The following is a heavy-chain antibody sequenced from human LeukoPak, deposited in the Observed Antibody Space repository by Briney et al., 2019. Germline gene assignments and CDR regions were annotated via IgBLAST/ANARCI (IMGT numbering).Heavy chain of an antibody. CDR3: AKDQAAAGTSFDY. D-gene: IGHD6-13*01. CDR1: GFTFSSYG. J-gene: IGHJ4*02. CDR2: IRYDGSNK. Sequence: GGSLRLSCAASGFTFSSYGMHWVRQAPGKGLEWVAFIRYDGSNKYYADSVKGRFTISRDNSKNTLYLQMNSLRAEDTAVYYCAKDQAAAGTSFDYWGQGTLVTVSS. V-gene: IGHV3-30*02.